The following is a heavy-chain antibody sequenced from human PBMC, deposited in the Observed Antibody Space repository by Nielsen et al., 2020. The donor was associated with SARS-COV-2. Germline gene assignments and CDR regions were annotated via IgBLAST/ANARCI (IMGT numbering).Heavy chain of an antibody. D-gene: IGHD1-1*01. CDR2: INTNTGNP. V-gene: IGHV7-4-1*02. J-gene: IGHJ4*02. Sequence: WVRQAPGQGLEWMGWINTNTGNPTYAQGFTGRFVFSLDTSVSTAYPQISSLKAEDTAVYYCASTRVPFDYWGQGTLVTVSS. CDR3: ASTRVPFDY.